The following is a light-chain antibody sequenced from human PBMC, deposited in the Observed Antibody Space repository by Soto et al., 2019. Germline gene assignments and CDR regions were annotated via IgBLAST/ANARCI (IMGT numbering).Light chain of an antibody. CDR1: QSVSNNY. CDR2: GAS. Sequence: EIGLTKSPGTLSLSPGDSATLSCRASQSVSNNYLAWYQQKPGQAPRLLIYGASNRATGIPDRFSGSGSGTEFTLTIRRLEPEDFAVYYCQQYGSSGTCGQGTKVDIK. V-gene: IGKV3-20*01. CDR3: QQYGSSGT. J-gene: IGKJ1*01.